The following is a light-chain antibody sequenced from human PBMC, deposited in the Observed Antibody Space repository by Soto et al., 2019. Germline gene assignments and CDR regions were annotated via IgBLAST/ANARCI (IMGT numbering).Light chain of an antibody. Sequence: DIQMTQSPSTLSASIGDRVTITCRASQSISSWLAWYQQKPGKAPKLLIYKASSLESGVPSRFSGSGSGTEFALTISSLQPDDFATYYCQQYNSYSLTFGGGTKVEIK. CDR2: KAS. CDR3: QQYNSYSLT. V-gene: IGKV1-5*03. J-gene: IGKJ4*01. CDR1: QSISSW.